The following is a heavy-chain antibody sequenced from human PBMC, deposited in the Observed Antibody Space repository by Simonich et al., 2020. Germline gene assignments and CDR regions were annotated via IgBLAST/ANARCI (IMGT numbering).Heavy chain of an antibody. Sequence: QVQLQESGPGLVKPSETLSLTCTVSGGSISSYYWSWIRQPPGKGLEWIGYIYYSGSTNYNPSLKSRVTISVDTSKNQFSLKLSSVTAADTAVYYCARGGLYFDYWCQGTLVTVSS. CDR1: GGSISSYY. V-gene: IGHV4-59*01. CDR3: ARGGLYFDY. J-gene: IGHJ4*02. CDR2: IYYSGST. D-gene: IGHD2-15*01.